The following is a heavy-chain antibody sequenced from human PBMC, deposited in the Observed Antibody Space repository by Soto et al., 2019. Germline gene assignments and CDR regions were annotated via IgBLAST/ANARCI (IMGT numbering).Heavy chain of an antibody. V-gene: IGHV3-30-3*01. J-gene: IGHJ4*02. CDR1: GFTFSSYA. CDR2: ISYEGSNK. D-gene: IGHD4-4*01. Sequence: QVQLVESGGGVVQPGRSLRLSCAASGFTFSSYAMHWVRQAPGTGLDWVAVISYEGSNKYYADYVKGRFTIYRDNSKNTMYLEMNSMRTVDTAVYYCARVLGGMATVPFYYWVEGALVSVSS. CDR3: ARVLGGMATVPFYY.